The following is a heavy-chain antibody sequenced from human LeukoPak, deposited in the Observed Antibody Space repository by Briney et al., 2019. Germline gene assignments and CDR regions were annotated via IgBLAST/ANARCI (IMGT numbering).Heavy chain of an antibody. D-gene: IGHD6-19*01. V-gene: IGHV3-7*03. CDR2: IKQDGSEK. CDR1: GFTLSTYW. Sequence: GGSLRLSCVASGFTLSTYWMSWVRQAPGKGLEWVASIKQDGSEKYYVDSVKGRFDISRDNAKNSLYLQMNSLGVEDTAVYYCARVDGIAVAPDDAFDVWGQGTMVTVSS. CDR3: ARVDGIAVAPDDAFDV. J-gene: IGHJ3*01.